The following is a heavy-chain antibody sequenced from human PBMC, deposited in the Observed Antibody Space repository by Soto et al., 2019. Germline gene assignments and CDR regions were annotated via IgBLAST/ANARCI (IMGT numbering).Heavy chain of an antibody. CDR2: ISWNSGSI. D-gene: IGHD6-6*01. J-gene: IGHJ6*03. V-gene: IGHV3-9*01. CDR1: GFTFDDYA. Sequence: EVQLVESGGGLVQPGRSLRLSCAASGFTFDDYAMHWVRQAPGKGLEWVSGISWNSGSIGYADSVKGRFTISRDNAKNSLYLQMNSLRAEDTALYYCAKDIQQLDYYYMAVWGEGTTVTVSS. CDR3: AKDIQQLDYYYMAV.